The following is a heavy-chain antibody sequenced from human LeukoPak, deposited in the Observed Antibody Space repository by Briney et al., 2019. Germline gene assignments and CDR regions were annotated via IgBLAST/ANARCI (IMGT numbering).Heavy chain of an antibody. D-gene: IGHD3-3*01. CDR3: ATFGVIVRNNYFDC. V-gene: IGHV3-7*03. CDR1: GFTFSRYW. J-gene: IGHJ4*02. CDR2: IKQDGSEK. Sequence: PGGSLRLSCAASGFTFSRYWMSWVRQAPGKGLEWVANIKQDGSEKYYVDSVKGRFTISRDNAKNSLYLQMNSLRAEDTAVYYCATFGVIVRNNYFDCWGQGALVTVSS.